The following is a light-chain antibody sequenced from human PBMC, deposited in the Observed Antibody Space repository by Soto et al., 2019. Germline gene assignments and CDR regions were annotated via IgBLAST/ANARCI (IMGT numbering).Light chain of an antibody. V-gene: IGKV1-5*01. Sequence: DIQMTQSPSTLSASVGDRFIITFRASQSISSWLAWYQQKPGKAPKLLIYDASSLESGVPSRFSGSGSGTEFTLTISSLQPDDFAAYYCQQYNSYWTFGQGTKVDIK. CDR2: DAS. CDR3: QQYNSYWT. J-gene: IGKJ1*01. CDR1: QSISSW.